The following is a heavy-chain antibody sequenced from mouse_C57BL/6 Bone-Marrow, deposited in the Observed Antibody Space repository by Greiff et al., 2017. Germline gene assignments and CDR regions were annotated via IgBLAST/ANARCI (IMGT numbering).Heavy chain of an antibody. V-gene: IGHV2-6*01. CDR3: ASGDYLFAY. Sequence: QVQLQQSGPGLVAPSQSLSITCTVSGFSLTSYGVDWVRQSPGKGLEWLGVIWGVGSTNYNSALKSRLSISKDNSKSQVFLKMNSLQTDDTAMYXCASGDYLFAYWGQGTLVTVSA. J-gene: IGHJ3*01. CDR1: GFSLTSYG. CDR2: IWGVGST. D-gene: IGHD1-1*01.